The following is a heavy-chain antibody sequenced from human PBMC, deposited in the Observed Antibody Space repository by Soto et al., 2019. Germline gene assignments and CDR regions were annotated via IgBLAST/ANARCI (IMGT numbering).Heavy chain of an antibody. J-gene: IGHJ4*02. CDR1: GGSISSYY. Sequence: SETLSLTCTVSGGSISSYYWSWIRQPPGKGLEWIGYIYYSGNTNYNPSLKSRVTISVDTSKNQLSLKLSYVTAADTAVYYCARDKITGLFDYWGQGTLVTVLL. D-gene: IGHD2-8*02. CDR3: ARDKITGLFDY. V-gene: IGHV4-59*12. CDR2: IYYSGNT.